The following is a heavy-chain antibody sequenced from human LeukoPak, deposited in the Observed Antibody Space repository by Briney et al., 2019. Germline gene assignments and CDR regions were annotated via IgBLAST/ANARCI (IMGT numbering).Heavy chain of an antibody. D-gene: IGHD3-22*01. Sequence: ASVKVSCKASGYTFTGHYMRWVRQAPGQGLEWMGWINPNSGGTNYAQKFQGRVTVTRDTSISTAYMELSRLRSDDTAVYYCASLSDCSGYYWLDYWGQGTLVIVSS. V-gene: IGHV1-2*02. J-gene: IGHJ4*02. CDR1: GYTFTGHY. CDR3: ASLSDCSGYYWLDY. CDR2: INPNSGGT.